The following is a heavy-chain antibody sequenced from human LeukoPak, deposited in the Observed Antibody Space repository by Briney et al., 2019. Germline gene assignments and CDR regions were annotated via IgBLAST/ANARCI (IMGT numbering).Heavy chain of an antibody. J-gene: IGHJ5*02. V-gene: IGHV3-30*04. CDR1: GFNFSIYA. CDR3: ARGIITMARGVIKGPNWFDP. CDR2: ISYDGSNE. Sequence: GRSLRLSCAASGFNFSIYAMNWVRQAPGKGLEWVAVISYDGSNEYYADSVKGRFTISRDNSENTLYLQMNTLRAEDTAVYYCARGIITMARGVIKGPNWFDPWGQGTLVTVSS. D-gene: IGHD3-10*01.